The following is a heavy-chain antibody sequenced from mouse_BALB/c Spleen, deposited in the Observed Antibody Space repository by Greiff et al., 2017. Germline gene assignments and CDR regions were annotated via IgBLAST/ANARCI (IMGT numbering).Heavy chain of an antibody. CDR1: GFSLTSYG. Sequence: VKLMESGPGLVQPSQSLSITCTVSGFSLTSYGVHWVRQSPGKGLEWLGVIWSGGSTDYNAAFISRLSISKDNSKSQVFFKMNSLQANDTAIYYCARTEYYYGSSYRAMDYWGQGTSVTVSS. V-gene: IGHV2-2*02. J-gene: IGHJ4*01. CDR2: IWSGGST. D-gene: IGHD1-1*01. CDR3: ARTEYYYGSSYRAMDY.